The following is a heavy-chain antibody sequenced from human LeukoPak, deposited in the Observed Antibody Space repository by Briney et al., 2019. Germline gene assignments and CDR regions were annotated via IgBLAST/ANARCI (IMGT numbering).Heavy chain of an antibody. CDR1: GFTLSGYS. Sequence: AGGSLRLSCAASGFTLSGYSMNWVRQAPGKGLEWVAFIRYDGSNKYYADSVKGRFTISRDNSKNTLYLQMNSLRAEDTAVYYCARIDYDYVWGSYRHNYYYYMDVWGKGTTVTVSS. D-gene: IGHD3-16*02. V-gene: IGHV3-30*02. CDR3: ARIDYDYVWGSYRHNYYYYMDV. CDR2: IRYDGSNK. J-gene: IGHJ6*03.